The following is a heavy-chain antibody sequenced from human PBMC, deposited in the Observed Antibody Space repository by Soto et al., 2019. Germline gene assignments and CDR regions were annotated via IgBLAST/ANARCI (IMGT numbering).Heavy chain of an antibody. CDR1: GGTFSNYA. J-gene: IGHJ4*02. D-gene: IGHD6-13*01. V-gene: IGHV1-69*12. CDR3: ARVGQQLDY. CDR2: IIPIFGTA. Sequence: QVQLVQSGAEVKKTGSSVKVSCKASGGTFSNYAISWVRQATGQGLEWMGGIIPIFGTANYAQKFQGRVTITADESTSTAYMELSSLRSEDTAVYYCARVGQQLDYWGQGTLVTVSS.